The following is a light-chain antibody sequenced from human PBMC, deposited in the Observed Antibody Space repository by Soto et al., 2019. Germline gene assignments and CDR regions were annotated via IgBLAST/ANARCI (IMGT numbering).Light chain of an antibody. CDR2: GTS. CDR1: QSVKNN. CDR3: QQYNEFPRS. Sequence: IVMTQSPATLSLSPWEIATLSCRASQSVKNNLAWYQEKPGQVPRLLIHGTSIRATGIPARFSGSGSGTEFTLTISSLQSEDFAVYYCQQYNEFPRSFGQGTKVDI. V-gene: IGKV3-15*01. J-gene: IGKJ1*01.